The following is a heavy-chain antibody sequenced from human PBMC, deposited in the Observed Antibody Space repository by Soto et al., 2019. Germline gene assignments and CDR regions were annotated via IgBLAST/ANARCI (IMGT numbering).Heavy chain of an antibody. J-gene: IGHJ4*02. Sequence: QVQLVQSGTEAKMPGASVKVSCKASGYTFTDHYIHWVRQAPEQGLELMGVINPSSGGTSYTQKFQFRLTMTSDTSTSTVYMELRSLTSEDTAIFYCARGYGREGYSPPQYWGQGTLVTVSS. CDR2: INPSSGGT. D-gene: IGHD2-15*01. CDR3: ARGYGREGYSPPQY. CDR1: GYTFTDHY. V-gene: IGHV1-46*01.